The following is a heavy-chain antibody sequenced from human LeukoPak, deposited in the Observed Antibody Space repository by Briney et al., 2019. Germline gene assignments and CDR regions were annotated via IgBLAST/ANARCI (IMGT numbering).Heavy chain of an antibody. J-gene: IGHJ4*02. V-gene: IGHV3-15*01. CDR3: TTDLVYATHYFDY. CDR1: GFTFSNAW. D-gene: IGHD2-8*01. CDR2: IKSKTDGGTT. Sequence: PGGSLRLSCAASGFTFSNAWMSWVRQAPGKGLEWVGRIKSKTDGGTTDYAAPVKGRFTISRDDSKNTLYLQMNCLKTEDTAVYYCTTDLVYATHYFDYWGQGTLVTVSS.